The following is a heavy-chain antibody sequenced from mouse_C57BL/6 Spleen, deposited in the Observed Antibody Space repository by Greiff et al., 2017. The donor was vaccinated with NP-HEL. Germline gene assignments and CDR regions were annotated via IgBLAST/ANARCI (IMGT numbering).Heavy chain of an antibody. CDR3: ARSPGYFDY. Sequence: QVQLKQPGAELVMPGASVKLSCKASGYTFTSYWMHWVKQRPGQGLEWIGEIDPSDSYTNYNQKFKGKSTLTVDKSSSTAYMQLSSLTSEDSAVYYCARSPGYFDYWGQGTTLTVSS. CDR2: IDPSDSYT. CDR1: GYTFTSYW. J-gene: IGHJ2*01. V-gene: IGHV1-69*01.